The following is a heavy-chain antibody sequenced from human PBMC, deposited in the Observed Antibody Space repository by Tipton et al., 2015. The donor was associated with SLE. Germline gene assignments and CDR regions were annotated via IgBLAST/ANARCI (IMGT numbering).Heavy chain of an antibody. D-gene: IGHD3-22*01. CDR2: IYSGGST. J-gene: IGHJ4*02. CDR1: GFTFSSYA. CDR3: AKDSGYFFDY. Sequence: SLRLSCAASGFTFSSYAMSWVRQAPGKGLEWVSVIYSGGSTYYADSVKGRLTISRDNSKNTLYLQMNSLRAEDTAVYYCAKDSGYFFDYWGQGTLVTVSS. V-gene: IGHV3-23*03.